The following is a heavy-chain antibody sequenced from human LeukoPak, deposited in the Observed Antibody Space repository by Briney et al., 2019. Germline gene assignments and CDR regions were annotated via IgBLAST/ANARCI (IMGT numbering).Heavy chain of an antibody. D-gene: IGHD6-25*01. V-gene: IGHV4-34*01. CDR2: INHSGST. J-gene: IGHJ4*02. CDR1: GGSFSGYY. CDR3: AGLDQYSSVIRD. Sequence: SETLSLTCAVYGGSFSGYYWSWIRQPPGKGLEWIGEINHSGSTNYNPSLKSRVTISVDTSKNQFSLKLSSVTAADTAVHYCAGLDQYSSVIRDWGQGTLVTVSS.